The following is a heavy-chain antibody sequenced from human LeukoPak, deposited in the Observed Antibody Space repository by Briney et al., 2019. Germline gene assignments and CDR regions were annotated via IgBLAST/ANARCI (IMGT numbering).Heavy chain of an antibody. V-gene: IGHV1-46*01. CDR2: INPSGGST. Sequence: ASVKVSCKASGYTFTSYYMHWVRQAPGQGLEWMGIINPSGGSTSYAQKFQGRVTMTRDTSTSTVYMELSRLRSDDTAVYYCAKNIWFGESSDAFHIWGRGTMVTVSS. CDR3: AKNIWFGESSDAFHI. J-gene: IGHJ3*02. D-gene: IGHD3-10*01. CDR1: GYTFTSYY.